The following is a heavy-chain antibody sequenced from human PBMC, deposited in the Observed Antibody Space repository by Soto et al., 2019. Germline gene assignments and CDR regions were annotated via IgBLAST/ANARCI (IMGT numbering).Heavy chain of an antibody. CDR1: GGSISSYY. CDR2: MHYRGST. J-gene: IGHJ4*02. CDR3: ATRSTIYGGLVDY. Sequence: SETLSLTCTVSGGSISSYYWSWIRQPPGKGLEFIAYMHYRGSTNFNPSLKSRVTISIDTSKPQFSLKLSSVTAADTAVYYCATRSTIYGGLVDYWGQGTLVTVAS. V-gene: IGHV4-59*01. D-gene: IGHD4-17*01.